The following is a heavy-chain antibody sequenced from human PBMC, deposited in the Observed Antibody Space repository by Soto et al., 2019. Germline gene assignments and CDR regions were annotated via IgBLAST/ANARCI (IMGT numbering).Heavy chain of an antibody. Sequence: PSATLSPTCTVACCSISIYFWSWIRQPPGKGLQWIGYIYYSGSTNYNPSLKSRVSISVDTFKNQFSLKLSSVTAADTAVYYCASGSELKDFDYWGQGTLVTVS. D-gene: IGHD1-26*01. CDR2: IYYSGST. J-gene: IGHJ4*02. V-gene: IGHV4-59*01. CDR3: ASGSELKDFDY. CDR1: CCSISIYF.